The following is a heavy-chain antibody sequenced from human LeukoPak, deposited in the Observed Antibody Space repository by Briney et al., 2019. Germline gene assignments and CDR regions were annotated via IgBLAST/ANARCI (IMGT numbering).Heavy chain of an antibody. CDR2: ISGDGGST. D-gene: IGHD1-26*01. V-gene: IGHV3-43*02. J-gene: IGHJ4*02. CDR1: GFTFDDYA. CDR3: AKDITPLGAPSPATFDY. Sequence: GGSLRLSCAASGFTFDDYAMHWVRQAPGKGLEWVSLISGDGGSTYYADSVKGRFTIPRDNSKNSLYLQMNSLRTEDTALYYCAKDITPLGAPSPATFDYWGQGTLVTVSS.